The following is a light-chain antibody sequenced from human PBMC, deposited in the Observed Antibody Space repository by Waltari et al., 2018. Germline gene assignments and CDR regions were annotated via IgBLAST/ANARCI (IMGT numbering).Light chain of an antibody. CDR3: QQYGSSPPT. CDR2: GAS. J-gene: IGKJ2*01. CDR1: PSLATSY. Sequence: EIVLTQSPGTXXXXXXXXXTPPCRARPSLATSYSAWYLQRPGQAPRLLCYGASSRATGIPDRFSGSGSGTDFTLTITSLEPEDFAGYSCQQYGSSPPTFGQGTKLEIK. V-gene: IGKV3-20*01.